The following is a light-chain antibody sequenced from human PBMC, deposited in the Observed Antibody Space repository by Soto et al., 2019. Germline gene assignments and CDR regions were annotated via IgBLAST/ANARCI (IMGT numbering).Light chain of an antibody. CDR3: NSYTSSSTWV. CDR1: SSDLGGYNY. Sequence: QSALTQPASVSGSPGQSITISCTGTSSDLGGYNYVSWYQHHPGKPPKLMIYCVSVRPSGVSSRFSGSKSGNTASLTISGLQAEDEADYYCNSYTSSSTWVFGGGTKLTVL. V-gene: IGLV2-14*03. J-gene: IGLJ3*02. CDR2: CVS.